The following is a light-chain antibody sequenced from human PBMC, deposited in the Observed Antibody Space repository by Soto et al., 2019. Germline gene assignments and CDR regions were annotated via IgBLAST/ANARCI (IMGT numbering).Light chain of an antibody. CDR2: QDT. Sequence: SYELTQPPSVSVSPGQTASITCSGDKLGDKYACWYQQKPGQSPVLVIYQDTKRPSGIPERFSGSNSGNTATLTISGTQALDEADYYCQARDSSTAGVFGPGTKLTVL. CDR3: QARDSSTAGV. J-gene: IGLJ1*01. V-gene: IGLV3-1*01. CDR1: KLGDKY.